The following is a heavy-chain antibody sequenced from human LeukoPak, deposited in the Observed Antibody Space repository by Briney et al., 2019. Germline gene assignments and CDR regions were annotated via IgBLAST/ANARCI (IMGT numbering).Heavy chain of an antibody. CDR2: INAGNGNT. D-gene: IGHD3-10*01. Sequence: ASVKVSCKASGYTFTSYAMHWVRQAPGQRLEWMGWINAGNGNTKYSQKFQGRVTITRDTSASTAYMELGSLRSEDTAVYYCASMVRGVNDFDYWGQGTLVTVSS. J-gene: IGHJ4*02. CDR1: GYTFTSYA. V-gene: IGHV1-3*01. CDR3: ASMVRGVNDFDY.